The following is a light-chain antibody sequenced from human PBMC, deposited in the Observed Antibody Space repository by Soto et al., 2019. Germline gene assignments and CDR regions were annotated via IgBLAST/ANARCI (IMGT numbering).Light chain of an antibody. Sequence: QSALTQPPSASGTPGQRVTISCSRSSSNIGSNTVNWYQQLPGTAPKLLIYSNNQRPSGVPDRFSGSKSGTSASLAISGLQSEDEADYYCAAWDDSLNGPVFGTGTKVTVL. V-gene: IGLV1-44*01. CDR3: AAWDDSLNGPV. J-gene: IGLJ1*01. CDR2: SNN. CDR1: SSNIGSNT.